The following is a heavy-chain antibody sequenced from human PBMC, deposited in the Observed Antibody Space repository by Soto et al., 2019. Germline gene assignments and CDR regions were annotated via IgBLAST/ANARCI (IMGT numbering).Heavy chain of an antibody. D-gene: IGHD3-3*01. CDR3: ATILGGIFAY. CDR1: GASFSSHS. V-gene: IGHV1-69*06. J-gene: IGHJ4*02. CDR2: IIPIFGTT. Sequence: QVQLAQSGAEVKKPGSSVKVSCKASGASFSSHSISWVRQAPGQGFEWMGGIIPIFGTTHHAQNFQGRVTMPADKSTNTAYMELSSLRSEYAALYYCATILGGIFAYWGQGTQVTVSS.